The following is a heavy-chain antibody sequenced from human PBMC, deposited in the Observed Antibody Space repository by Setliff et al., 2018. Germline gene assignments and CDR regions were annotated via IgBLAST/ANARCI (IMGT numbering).Heavy chain of an antibody. Sequence: SQTLSLTCAVSGASISKTALWSWVRLPPGKGLEWIGEIFHGGTTKSNPSLKSRVTISFDKSKNQFSLSLPSVTAADTAVYFCARVIPSAPRFDHWGRGILVTVSS. D-gene: IGHD2-2*02. CDR2: IFHGGTT. CDR1: GASISKTAL. CDR3: ARVIPSAPRFDH. J-gene: IGHJ5*01. V-gene: IGHV4-4*02.